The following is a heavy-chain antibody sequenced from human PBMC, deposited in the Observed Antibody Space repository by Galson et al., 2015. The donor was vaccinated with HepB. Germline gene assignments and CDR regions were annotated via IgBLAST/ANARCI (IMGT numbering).Heavy chain of an antibody. CDR3: ARVWVNRGSYGMGV. CDR2: IIPMFGTA. D-gene: IGHD3-16*01. J-gene: IGHJ6*02. V-gene: IGHV1-69*13. Sequence: SVKVSCKASGGTFSSYAITWVRQAPGQGLEWMGGIIPMFGTANYAQKFQGRVTITADESTSTASMELSSLRSEDTAVYYCARVWVNRGSYGMGVWGQGTTVTVAS. CDR1: GGTFSSYA.